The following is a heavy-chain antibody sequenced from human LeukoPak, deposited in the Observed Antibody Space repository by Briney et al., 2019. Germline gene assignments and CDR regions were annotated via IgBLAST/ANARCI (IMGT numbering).Heavy chain of an antibody. V-gene: IGHV3-11*04. D-gene: IGHD3-10*01. CDR1: GFTFSDYY. CDR3: AGSGSYKYYFDY. Sequence: PGGSLRLSCAASGFTFSDYYMSWIRQAPGKGLEWVSYISSSGSTIYYVDSVKGRFTISRDNAKNSLYLQMNSLRAEDTAVYYCAGSGSYKYYFDYWGQGTLVTVSS. CDR2: ISSSGSTI. J-gene: IGHJ4*02.